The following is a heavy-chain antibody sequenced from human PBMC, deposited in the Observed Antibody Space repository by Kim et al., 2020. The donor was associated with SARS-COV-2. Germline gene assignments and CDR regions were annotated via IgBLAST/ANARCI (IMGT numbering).Heavy chain of an antibody. D-gene: IGHD6-6*01. J-gene: IGHJ4*02. V-gene: IGHV3-33*01. Sequence: GGSLRLSCAASGFTFSSYGMHWVRQAPGKGLEWVAVIWYDGSNKYYADSVKGRFTISRDNSKNTLYLQMNSLRAEDTAVYYCARDARYSSSCDYWGQGTLVTVSS. CDR3: ARDARYSSSCDY. CDR1: GFTFSSYG. CDR2: IWYDGSNK.